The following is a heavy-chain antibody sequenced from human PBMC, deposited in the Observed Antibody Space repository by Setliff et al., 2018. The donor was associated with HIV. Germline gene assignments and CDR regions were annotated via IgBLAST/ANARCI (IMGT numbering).Heavy chain of an antibody. CDR2: IKQDGSEK. V-gene: IGHV3-7*01. D-gene: IGHD3-22*01. J-gene: IGHJ6*03. Sequence: PGGSLRLSCAASGFSFSSYWMSWVRQAPGEGLEWVANIKQDGSEKYYVDSVKGRFTISGDNAKNSLYLQMNSLRAEDTAVYFCARERRAVVITGYYYYYMDVWGTGTTVTVSS. CDR3: ARERRAVVITGYYYYYMDV. CDR1: GFSFSSYW.